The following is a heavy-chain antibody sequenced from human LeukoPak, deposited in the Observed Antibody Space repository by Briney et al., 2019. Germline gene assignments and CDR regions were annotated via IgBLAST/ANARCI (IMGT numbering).Heavy chain of an antibody. CDR1: GGSISSYY. CDR3: TRDSSGYDWFYDY. D-gene: IGHD5-12*01. Sequence: SETLSLTCTVSGGSISSYYWSWIRQPPGKGLEWIGNIYYSGSTNYNPSLKSRVTMSVDTSKNQFSLMLSSVTAADTAVYYCTRDSSGYDWFYDYWGQGTLVTVSS. J-gene: IGHJ4*02. CDR2: IYYSGST. V-gene: IGHV4-59*12.